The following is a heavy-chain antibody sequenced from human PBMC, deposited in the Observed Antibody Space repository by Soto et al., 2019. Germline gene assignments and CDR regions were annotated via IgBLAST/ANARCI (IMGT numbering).Heavy chain of an antibody. J-gene: IGHJ4*02. CDR3: AKQRADYGSGSDTYYFDF. D-gene: IGHD3-10*01. V-gene: IGHV3-23*04. CDR2: LSGSGGTT. CDR1: GFTFSTHS. Sequence: EVQLVESGGGLVKPGGSLRLSCAASGFTFSTHSMNWVRQAPGKGLEWVSALSGSGGTTYYADSVRGRFTISRDNSKNTLFLQMNSLRAEDTALYYCAKQRADYGSGSDTYYFDFWGQGTLVTVSS.